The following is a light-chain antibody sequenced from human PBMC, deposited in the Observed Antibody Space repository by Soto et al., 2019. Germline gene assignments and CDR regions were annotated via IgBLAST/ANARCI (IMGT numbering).Light chain of an antibody. CDR3: QQHSDWPLT. CDR1: QSVSSN. Sequence: EIVLIQSPATLSLSPGERATLSCRASQSVSSNLAWYQQNPGQAPRLLIFDASKRATGIPVRFSGSGSGTDFTLTISSLEPEDFTVYDCQQHSDWPLTFGGGTRVEIK. J-gene: IGKJ4*01. CDR2: DAS. V-gene: IGKV3-11*01.